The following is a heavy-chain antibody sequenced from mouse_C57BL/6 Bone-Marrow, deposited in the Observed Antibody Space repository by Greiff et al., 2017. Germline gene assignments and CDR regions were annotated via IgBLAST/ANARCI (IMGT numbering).Heavy chain of an antibody. J-gene: IGHJ2*01. V-gene: IGHV1-5*01. Sequence: VQLQQSGTVLARPGASVKMSCKTSGYTFTSYWMHWVKPRPGQGLEWIGAIYPGNSDTSYNQKFKGKAKLTAVTSARTAYLELSSLTKEDSAVYYWTREGRDYYGSKYDFDYWGQGTTLTVSA. CDR1: GYTFTSYW. CDR3: TREGRDYYGSKYDFDY. D-gene: IGHD1-1*01. CDR2: IYPGNSDT.